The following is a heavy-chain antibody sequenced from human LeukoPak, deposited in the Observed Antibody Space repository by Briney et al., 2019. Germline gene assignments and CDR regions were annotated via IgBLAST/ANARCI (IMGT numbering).Heavy chain of an antibody. Sequence: PGGSLRLSCAASGFSFKDYAMSWVRQTPGKGLEWVSSIGAWIPGTHYADSVTGRFTISRDNSKKTLYLQMNSLRADDTAVYYCAKGKINHDGAFDIWGQGTLVTVSS. V-gene: IGHV3-23*01. J-gene: IGHJ3*02. CDR1: GFSFKDYA. CDR2: IGAWIPGT. D-gene: IGHD3-16*01. CDR3: AKGKINHDGAFDI.